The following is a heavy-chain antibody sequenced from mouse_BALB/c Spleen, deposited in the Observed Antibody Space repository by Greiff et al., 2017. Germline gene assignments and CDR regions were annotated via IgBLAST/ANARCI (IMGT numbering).Heavy chain of an antibody. V-gene: IGHV4-1*02. J-gene: IGHJ4*01. CDR1: GFDFSRYW. D-gene: IGHD1-1*01. Sequence: DVQLQESGGGLVQPGGSLKLSCAASGFDFSRYWMSWVRQAPGKGLEWIGEINPDSSTINYTPSLKDKFIISRDNAKNTLYLQMSKVRSEDTALYYCARKGIYYYGSSHMDYWGQGTSVTVSS. CDR3: ARKGIYYYGSSHMDY. CDR2: INPDSSTI.